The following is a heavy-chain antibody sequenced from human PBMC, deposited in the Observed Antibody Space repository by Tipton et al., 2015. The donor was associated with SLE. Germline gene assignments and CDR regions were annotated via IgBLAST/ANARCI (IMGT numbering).Heavy chain of an antibody. CDR2: ISSSDNSI. Sequence: GSLRLSCAASGFTFSNYYMSWIRQAPGKGLEWISYISSSDNSIYYADSVKGRFTISRNNTKNSLFLEMNDLRAEDTAVYYCARDLSTTAFEGSYLHFWGQGTLVTVSS. CDR1: GFTFSNYY. D-gene: IGHD3-16*02. V-gene: IGHV3-11*04. CDR3: ARDLSTTAFEGSYLHF. J-gene: IGHJ4*02.